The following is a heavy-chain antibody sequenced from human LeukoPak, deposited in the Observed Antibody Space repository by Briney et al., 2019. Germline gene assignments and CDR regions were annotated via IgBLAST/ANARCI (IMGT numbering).Heavy chain of an antibody. Sequence: PSETLSLTCAVSGGSISSGGYSWSWIRQPPGKGLEWIGYIYHSGSTNYNPSLKSRVTISVDTSKNQFSLKLSSVTAADTAVYYCARLPVVPADGYYGMDVWGQGTTVTVSS. CDR2: IYHSGST. CDR1: GGSISSGGYS. V-gene: IGHV4-30-2*01. D-gene: IGHD2-2*01. CDR3: ARLPVVPADGYYGMDV. J-gene: IGHJ6*02.